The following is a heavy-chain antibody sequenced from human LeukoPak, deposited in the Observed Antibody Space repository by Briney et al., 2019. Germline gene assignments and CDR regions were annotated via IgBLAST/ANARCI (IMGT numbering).Heavy chain of an antibody. Sequence: SGTLSLTCAVSGGSISSSNWWSWVRQPPGKGLEWIGEIYHSGSTNYNPSLKSRVTISVDKSKNQFSLKLSSVTAADTAVYYCAKGAGGFSYYNWFDPWGQGTLVTVSS. J-gene: IGHJ5*02. D-gene: IGHD5-18*01. CDR2: IYHSGST. CDR3: AKGAGGFSYYNWFDP. V-gene: IGHV4-4*02. CDR1: GGSISSSNW.